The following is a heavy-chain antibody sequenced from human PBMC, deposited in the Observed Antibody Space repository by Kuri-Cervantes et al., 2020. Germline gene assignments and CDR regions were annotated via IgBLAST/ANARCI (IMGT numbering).Heavy chain of an antibody. Sequence: GGSLRLSCAASGFTFSSYSMNWVRQAPGKGLEWVSSISSSSSYIYYADSVKGRFTISRDNAKNSLYLQMNSLRAEDTAVYYCTTKVASMITFGGVIVKEGNDYWGQGTLVTVSS. CDR2: ISSSSSYI. J-gene: IGHJ4*02. CDR3: TTKVASMITFGGVIVKEGNDY. CDR1: GFTFSSYS. V-gene: IGHV3-21*03. D-gene: IGHD3-16*02.